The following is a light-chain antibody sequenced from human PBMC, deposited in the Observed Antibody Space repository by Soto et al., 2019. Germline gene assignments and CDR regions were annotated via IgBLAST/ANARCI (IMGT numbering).Light chain of an antibody. CDR3: CSYAGSYTYV. Sequence: QSVLTQPRSVSGSPGQSVTISCTGTSSDVGGYNYVSWYQQHPGKAPKLMIYDVSKRPSGVPDRFSGSKSGNTASLTISGLQAEDDADYYCCSYAGSYTYVFGTGTKGTVL. J-gene: IGLJ1*01. CDR2: DVS. V-gene: IGLV2-11*01. CDR1: SSDVGGYNY.